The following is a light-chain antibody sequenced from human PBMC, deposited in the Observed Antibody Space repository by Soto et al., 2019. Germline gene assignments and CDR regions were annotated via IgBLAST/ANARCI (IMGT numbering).Light chain of an antibody. CDR2: AAS. J-gene: IGKJ2*01. Sequence: DIQMTQSPSSLSASVGDRVTITCRASQSIASYLNWYQQKPGKAPHLLIYAASALQSGVPSTFSGSRSGTDFTLTISTLQPEDFAPYYCQQSYNTLYSFGQGTQLEIK. CDR1: QSIASY. V-gene: IGKV1-39*01. CDR3: QQSYNTLYS.